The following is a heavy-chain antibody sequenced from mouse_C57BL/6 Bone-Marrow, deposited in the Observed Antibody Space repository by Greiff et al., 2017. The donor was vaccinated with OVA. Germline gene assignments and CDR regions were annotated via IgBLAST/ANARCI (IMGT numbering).Heavy chain of an antibody. V-gene: IGHV1-80*01. CDR1: GYAFSSYW. D-gene: IGHD1-1*01. CDR2: IYPGDGDT. Sequence: VQLVESGAELVKPGASVKISCKASGYAFSSYWMNWVKQRPGKGLEWIGQIYPGDGDTNYNGKFKGKATLTADKSSSTAYMQLSSLTSEDSAVYFCARKRYGSKRRYFDYWGQGTTLTVSS. CDR3: ARKRYGSKRRYFDY. J-gene: IGHJ2*01.